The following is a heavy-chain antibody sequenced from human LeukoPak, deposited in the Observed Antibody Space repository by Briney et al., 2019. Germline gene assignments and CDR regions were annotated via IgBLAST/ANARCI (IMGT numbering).Heavy chain of an antibody. Sequence: GESLKISRKGSGYSFTSYWIGWVRQMPGKGLEWMGIIYPGDSDTRYSPSFQGQVTISADKSISTAYLQWSSLKASDTAMYYCARHRFLWFGELPPENWFDPWGQGTLVTVSS. V-gene: IGHV5-51*01. CDR1: GYSFTSYW. CDR3: ARHRFLWFGELPPENWFDP. CDR2: IYPGDSDT. D-gene: IGHD3-10*01. J-gene: IGHJ5*02.